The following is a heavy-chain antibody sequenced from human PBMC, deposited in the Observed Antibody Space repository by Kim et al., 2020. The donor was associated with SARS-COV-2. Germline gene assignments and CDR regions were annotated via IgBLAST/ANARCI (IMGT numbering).Heavy chain of an antibody. CDR2: MYYTGST. Sequence: SETLSLTCTVSGGSIISTSYYWGWIRQPPGEKMEWIGSMYYTGSTYYNSSLKSRVALSVDTSRNQCSLKLTSVSAADTAAYYWGRSWFGELFPGCFAPWG. J-gene: IGHJ5*02. V-gene: IGHV4-39*01. CDR1: GGSIISTSYY. D-gene: IGHD3-10*01. CDR3: GRSWFGELFPGCFAP.